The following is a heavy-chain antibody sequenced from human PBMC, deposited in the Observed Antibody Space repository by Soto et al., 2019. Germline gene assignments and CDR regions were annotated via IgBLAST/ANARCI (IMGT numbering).Heavy chain of an antibody. J-gene: IGHJ4*02. D-gene: IGHD6-19*01. CDR3: ARDPNSSGWYSGGEDY. CDR1: GGTFSSYT. Sequence: QVQLVQSGAEVKKPGSSVKVSCKASGGTFSSYTISWVRQAPGRGLEWMGRIIPILGIANYAQKFQGRVTITPDKSTSTAYMELSSLRSEDTAVYYCARDPNSSGWYSGGEDYWGQGTLVTVSS. CDR2: IIPILGIA. V-gene: IGHV1-69*08.